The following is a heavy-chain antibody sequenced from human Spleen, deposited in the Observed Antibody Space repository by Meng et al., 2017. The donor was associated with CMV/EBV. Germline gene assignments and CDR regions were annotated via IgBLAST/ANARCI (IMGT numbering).Heavy chain of an antibody. Sequence: GESLKISCKASGYTFTGYYMHWVRQAPGQGLEWMGWINPNSGDTNYAQKFQGRVTMTRDTSISTAYMELSRLRSDDTAVYYCARAAIRGCSSSSCYLMIDYWGQGTLVTVSS. CDR3: ARAAIRGCSSSSCYLMIDY. J-gene: IGHJ4*02. V-gene: IGHV1-2*02. D-gene: IGHD2-2*01. CDR2: INPNSGDT. CDR1: GYTFTGYY.